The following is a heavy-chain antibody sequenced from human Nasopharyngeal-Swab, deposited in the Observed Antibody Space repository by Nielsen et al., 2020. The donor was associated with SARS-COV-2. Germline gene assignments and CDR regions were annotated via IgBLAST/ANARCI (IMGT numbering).Heavy chain of an antibody. CDR2: INHSGST. D-gene: IGHD5-24*01. Sequence: GSLRLSCAVYGGSFSGSHWSWIRQPPGKGLEWIGEINHSGSTKYNPSLKSRVTISVDTSKNQFSLKLRSVAAADTAVYYCAREMASFDNWGQGTLVTVSS. CDR1: GGSFSGSH. CDR3: AREMASFDN. J-gene: IGHJ4*02. V-gene: IGHV4-34*01.